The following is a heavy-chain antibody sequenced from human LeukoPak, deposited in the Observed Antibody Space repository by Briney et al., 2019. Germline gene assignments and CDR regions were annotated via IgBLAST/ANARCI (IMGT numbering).Heavy chain of an antibody. CDR1: GGSISSSTYC. D-gene: IGHD2-15*01. V-gene: IGHV4-39*01. CDR2: ISYSGST. J-gene: IGHJ4*02. CDR3: ARLNLVVAALYY. Sequence: SETLSLTCTVSGGSISSSTYCWAWIRQPPGKGLEWIASISYSGSTYYNPSLKSRVTISVDTSKNQFSLKLSSVTATDTAVYYCARLNLVVAALYYWGQGTLVTVSS.